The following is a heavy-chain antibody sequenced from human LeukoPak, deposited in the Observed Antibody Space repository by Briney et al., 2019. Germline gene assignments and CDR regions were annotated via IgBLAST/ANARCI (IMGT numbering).Heavy chain of an antibody. J-gene: IGHJ4*02. D-gene: IGHD6-6*01. Sequence: SQTLSLTCAVSGGSISSGGYSYNWIRQPPGKGLEWIGYIYNSGSTSYNPSLKSRVTMSVDTSKNQFSLKLSSVTAADTAVYYCARRHVEYSSSSDPYYFDYWGQGTLVTVSS. CDR3: ARRHVEYSSSSDPYYFDY. V-gene: IGHV4-30-4*07. CDR2: IYNSGST. CDR1: GGSISSGGYS.